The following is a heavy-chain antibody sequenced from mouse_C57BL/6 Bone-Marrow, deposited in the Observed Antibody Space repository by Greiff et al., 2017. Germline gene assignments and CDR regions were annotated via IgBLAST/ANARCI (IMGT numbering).Heavy chain of an antibody. CDR2: IIYDGSST. V-gene: IGHV5-16*01. D-gene: IGHD3-1*01. CDR3: ARDEGPWALAMDV. J-gene: IGHJ4*01. CDR1: GFTFSDYY. Sequence: EVKLQESEGGLVQPGSSMKLSCTASGFTFSDYYMAWVRQVPEKGLEWVANIIYDGSSTYYLDSLTIRFIFSRDNEKNILYLQMSSLKSEDTATYYCARDEGPWALAMDVWGKGTSVTVSS.